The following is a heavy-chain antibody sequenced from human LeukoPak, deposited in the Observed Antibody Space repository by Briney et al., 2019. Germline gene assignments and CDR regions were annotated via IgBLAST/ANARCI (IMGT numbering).Heavy chain of an antibody. CDR2: IRYDGSNK. D-gene: IGHD3-10*01. V-gene: IGHV3-30*02. CDR3: AKGSPYGSGRSWFDP. Sequence: PGGSLRLSCVASGFTFSSYGMHWVRQAPGKGLEWVAFIRYDGSNKYYADSVKGRFTISRDNSKNTLYLQMNSLRAEDTAVYYCAKGSPYGSGRSWFDPWGQGTLVTVSS. CDR1: GFTFSSYG. J-gene: IGHJ5*02.